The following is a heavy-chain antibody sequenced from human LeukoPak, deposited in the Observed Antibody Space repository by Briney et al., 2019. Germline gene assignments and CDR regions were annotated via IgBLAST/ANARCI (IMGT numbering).Heavy chain of an antibody. V-gene: IGHV4-34*01. Sequence: PSETLSLTCSVYGGSFSGYYWSWIRQPPGKGLKWIGEINHSGSTNYNPSLKSRVTISVDTSKNQFSLKLSSVTAADTAVYYCAIRRGYSYGYGPWGQGTLVTVSS. CDR3: AIRRGYSYGYGP. J-gene: IGHJ4*02. CDR2: INHSGST. CDR1: GGSFSGYY. D-gene: IGHD5-18*01.